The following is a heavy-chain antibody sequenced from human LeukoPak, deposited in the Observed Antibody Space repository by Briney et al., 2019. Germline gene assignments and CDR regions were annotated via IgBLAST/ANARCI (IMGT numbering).Heavy chain of an antibody. CDR3: AGRRVLDASFDY. V-gene: IGHV3-23*01. D-gene: IGHD3-16*01. Sequence: GGSLRLSCAASGSMFNSYGMSWVRQAPGKGLEWVSSISGSGDNTYYTDSVKGRFTISRDNSKNTLFLQMNRLRAEDTAVYYCAGRRVLDASFDYWGQGTLVTVSS. CDR1: GSMFNSYG. J-gene: IGHJ4*02. CDR2: ISGSGDNT.